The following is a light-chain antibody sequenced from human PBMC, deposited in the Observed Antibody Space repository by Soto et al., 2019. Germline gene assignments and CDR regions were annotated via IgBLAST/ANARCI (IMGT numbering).Light chain of an antibody. CDR1: QSISSS. CDR2: DAS. V-gene: IGKV3-15*01. Sequence: EIVLTQSPGTLSLSPGERATLSCRASQSISSSYLAWYQQKPGQAPRPLISDASTRATGIPARFSGSGSGTEFTLTISSLQSEDFALYYCHQYNSWPPGTFGQGTKVDIK. CDR3: HQYNSWPPGT. J-gene: IGKJ2*01.